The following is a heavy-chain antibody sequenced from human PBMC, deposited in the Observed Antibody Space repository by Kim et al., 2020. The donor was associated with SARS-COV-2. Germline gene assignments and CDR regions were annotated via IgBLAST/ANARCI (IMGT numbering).Heavy chain of an antibody. V-gene: IGHV3-15*01. CDR3: TTGIGSRVGYYYMDV. D-gene: IGHD1-26*01. J-gene: IGHJ6*03. Sequence: APVKGRFTISRDDSKNTLYLQMNSLKTEDTAVYYCTTGIGSRVGYYYMDVWGKGTTVTVSS.